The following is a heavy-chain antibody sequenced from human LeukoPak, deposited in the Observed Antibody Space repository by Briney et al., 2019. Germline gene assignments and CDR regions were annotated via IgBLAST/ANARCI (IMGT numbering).Heavy chain of an antibody. D-gene: IGHD1-26*01. CDR3: ARGMYSGSYYASDY. Sequence: GGSLRLSCAASGFTFDDYGMSWVRQAPGKGLEWVSGINWNGGSTGYADSVKGRFTISRDNAKNSLYLQMNSLRAEDTALYYCARGMYSGSYYASDYWGQGTLVTVSS. V-gene: IGHV3-20*04. J-gene: IGHJ4*02. CDR1: GFTFDDYG. CDR2: INWNGGST.